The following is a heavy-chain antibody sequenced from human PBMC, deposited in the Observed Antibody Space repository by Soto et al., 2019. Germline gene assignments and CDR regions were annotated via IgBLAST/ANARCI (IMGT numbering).Heavy chain of an antibody. CDR1: GGSISSGDYY. Sequence: LQLQESGPGLVKPSQTLSLTCTVSGGSISSGDYYWSWIRQPPGKGLEWIGHIYHSGSTYYNPSLKSRVTISVDTSKHQFSLKLSSVTAADTAVYYCARERPDGARLAPWGQGTLATFSS. CDR2: IYHSGST. V-gene: IGHV4-30-4*01. CDR3: ARERPDGARLAP. J-gene: IGHJ5*02. D-gene: IGHD6-6*01.